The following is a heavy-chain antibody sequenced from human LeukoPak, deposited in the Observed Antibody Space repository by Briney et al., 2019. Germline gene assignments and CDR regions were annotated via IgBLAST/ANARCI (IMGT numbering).Heavy chain of an antibody. D-gene: IGHD1-1*01. J-gene: IGHJ6*03. V-gene: IGHV4-4*09. CDR1: GGSTSSYY. Sequence: SETLSLTCTVSGGSTSSYYWSWIRQPPGKGLEWIGYIYASGSTNYNPSLKSRVTISVDTSKNQFTLKLSSVTAADTAVYYCARRGYPYYYMDVWGKGTTVTVSS. CDR2: IYASGST. CDR3: ARRGYPYYYMDV.